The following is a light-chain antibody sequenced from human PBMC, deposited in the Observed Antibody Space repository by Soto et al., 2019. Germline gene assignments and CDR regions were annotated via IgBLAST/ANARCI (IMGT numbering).Light chain of an antibody. CDR2: SAS. CDR3: QQYGTSRVT. Sequence: EVVLTQSPGTLSLSPGEGATLSCRASQSINNNLAWYQHKSGQAPRLLIYSASSRAAGVPDRFSGSGSRTDFTLTISRLEPEDFAVYYCQQYGTSRVTFGPGTKVDIK. J-gene: IGKJ3*01. V-gene: IGKV3-20*01. CDR1: QSINNN.